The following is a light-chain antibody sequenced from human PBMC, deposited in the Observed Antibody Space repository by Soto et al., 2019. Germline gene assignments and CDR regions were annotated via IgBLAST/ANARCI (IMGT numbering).Light chain of an antibody. CDR3: GTWDSSLSARRV. CDR1: SSNIGNNY. V-gene: IGLV1-51*02. J-gene: IGLJ3*02. Sequence: QSVLTQPPSVSAAPGQKVTISCSGSSSNIGNNYVSWYQQLPGTAPKLLIYENNKRPSGIPDRFSGSKSGTPATLGITGLQTGDEADYYCGTWDSSLSARRVFGGGTQLTVL. CDR2: ENN.